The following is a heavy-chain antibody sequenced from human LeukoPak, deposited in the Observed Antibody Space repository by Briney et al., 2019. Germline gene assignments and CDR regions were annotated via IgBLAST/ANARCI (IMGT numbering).Heavy chain of an antibody. D-gene: IGHD6-19*01. Sequence: GGSLRLSCAASGLSVSSNFITWVRQAPGKGPEWVSVIYSDGTTYYADSLKGRFTTSRDTSKNTVFLQMSSLRDDDTAVYYCARAGSGWYREQGYFDYWGQGTLVTVSS. J-gene: IGHJ4*02. CDR2: IYSDGTT. CDR3: ARAGSGWYREQGYFDY. CDR1: GLSVSSNF. V-gene: IGHV3-53*01.